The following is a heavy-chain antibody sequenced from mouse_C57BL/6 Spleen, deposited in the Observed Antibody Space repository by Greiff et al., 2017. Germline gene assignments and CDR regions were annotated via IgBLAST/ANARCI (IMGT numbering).Heavy chain of an antibody. Sequence: QVQLQQPGAELVMPGASVKLSCKASGYTFTSYWMHWVKQRPGQGLEWIGEIDPSDSYTTYNQKFKGKSTLTVDKSSSTAYMQLSSLTAEDSAVYYCARGDYGNYVAYWGQGTLVTVSA. J-gene: IGHJ3*01. CDR1: GYTFTSYW. CDR2: IDPSDSYT. D-gene: IGHD2-1*01. V-gene: IGHV1-69*01. CDR3: ARGDYGNYVAY.